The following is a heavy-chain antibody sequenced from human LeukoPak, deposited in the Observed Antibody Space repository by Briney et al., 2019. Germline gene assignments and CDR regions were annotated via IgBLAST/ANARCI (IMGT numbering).Heavy chain of an antibody. J-gene: IGHJ4*02. CDR1: GGSFSGYY. V-gene: IGHV4-34*01. CDR2: INHSGST. Sequence: SETLSLTCAVYGGSFSGYYWSWIRQPPGKGLEWIGEINHSGSTNYNPSLKSRVTISVDTSKNQFSLKLSSVTAADTAVYYCASPIPGYSYGYDYWGQGTLVIVSS. CDR3: ASPIPGYSYGYDY. D-gene: IGHD5-18*01.